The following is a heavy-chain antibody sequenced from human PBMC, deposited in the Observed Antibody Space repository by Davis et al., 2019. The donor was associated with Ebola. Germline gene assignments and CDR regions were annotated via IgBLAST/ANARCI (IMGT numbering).Heavy chain of an antibody. CDR1: GFTFSSYA. D-gene: IGHD4-17*01. Sequence: GESLKISCAASGFTFSSYAMSWVRQAPGKGLEWVANIKQDGSEKYYVDSVKGRFTISRDNAKNTLYLQMNSLRAEDTAVYYCARGDKDYGDSYYYYGMDVWGKGTTVTVSS. J-gene: IGHJ6*04. CDR3: ARGDKDYGDSYYYYGMDV. V-gene: IGHV3-7*01. CDR2: IKQDGSEK.